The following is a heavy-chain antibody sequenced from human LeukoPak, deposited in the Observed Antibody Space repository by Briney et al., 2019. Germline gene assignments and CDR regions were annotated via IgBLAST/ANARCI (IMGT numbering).Heavy chain of an antibody. Sequence: ASVKVSCKASGYTFTGYYMHWVRQAPGQGLEWKGWINPNSGGTNYAQKFQGRVTMTRDTSISTAYMELSRLRSDDTAVYYCARVSRRQGTMTIYYYWGQGTLVTVSS. D-gene: IGHD3-3*01. CDR3: ARVSRRQGTMTIYYY. V-gene: IGHV1-2*02. J-gene: IGHJ4*02. CDR1: GYTFTGYY. CDR2: INPNSGGT.